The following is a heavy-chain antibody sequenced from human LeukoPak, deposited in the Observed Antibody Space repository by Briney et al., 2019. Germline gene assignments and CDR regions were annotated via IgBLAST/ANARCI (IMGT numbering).Heavy chain of an antibody. Sequence: GGSLRLSCAASGFTFSSNAMSWVRQAPGKGLEWVSAISISGGSTYYADSVKGRFTISRDNSENTVYLQMNSLRVEDTAVYYCAKGGYCSSTSCYGYIDSWGQGTLVTVSS. CDR2: ISISGGST. D-gene: IGHD2-2*01. V-gene: IGHV3-23*01. CDR1: GFTFSSNA. CDR3: AKGGYCSSTSCYGYIDS. J-gene: IGHJ4*02.